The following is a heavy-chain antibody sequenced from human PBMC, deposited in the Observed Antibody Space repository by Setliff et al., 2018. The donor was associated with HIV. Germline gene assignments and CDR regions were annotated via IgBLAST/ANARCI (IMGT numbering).Heavy chain of an antibody. J-gene: IGHJ4*02. V-gene: IGHV4-4*07. CDR1: GDSISGYY. Sequence: PSETLSLTCTSSGDSISGYYWSWIRKPAGKGLEWIGRMHTSGNTNYNPSLKSRVTMSVDTSKNQFSLRLSSVTAADTAVYYCARDQKGYSYGYFDSWGQGTLVAVSS. D-gene: IGHD5-18*01. CDR2: MHTSGNT. CDR3: ARDQKGYSYGYFDS.